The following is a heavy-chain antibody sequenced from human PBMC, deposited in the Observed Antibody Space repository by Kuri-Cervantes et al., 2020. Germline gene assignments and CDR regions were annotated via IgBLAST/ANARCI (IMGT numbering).Heavy chain of an antibody. CDR2: ISAYNGNA. V-gene: IGHV1-18*01. CDR1: GYTFTSYG. J-gene: IGHJ4*02. Sequence: ASVKVSCKASGYTFTSYGISWVRQAPGQGLEWMGWISAYNGNANYAQKLQGRVTMTTDTSTSTVYMELSSLRSEDTAVYYCARGSPGGVTGDYWGQGTLVTVSS. CDR3: ARGSPGGVTGDY. D-gene: IGHD1-14*01.